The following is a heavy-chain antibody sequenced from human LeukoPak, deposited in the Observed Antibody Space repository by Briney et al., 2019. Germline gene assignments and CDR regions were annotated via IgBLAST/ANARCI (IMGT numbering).Heavy chain of an antibody. J-gene: IGHJ6*03. CDR3: ARDRYYDSSGYYEYYYYYMDV. CDR2: INPNSGGT. D-gene: IGHD3-22*01. V-gene: IGHV1-2*06. CDR1: GYTFTGYY. Sequence: ASVKVSCKASGYTFTGYYIHWVRQAPGQGLEWMGRINPNSGGTNYAQKFQGRVTMTRDTSISTAYMELSRLRSDDTAVYYCARDRYYDSSGYYEYYYYYMDVWGKGTTVTVSS.